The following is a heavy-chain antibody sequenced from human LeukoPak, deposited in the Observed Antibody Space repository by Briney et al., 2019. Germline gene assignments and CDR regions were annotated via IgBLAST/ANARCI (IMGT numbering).Heavy chain of an antibody. J-gene: IGHJ4*02. CDR1: GASIRSGDYY. V-gene: IGHV4-30-4*01. CDR3: ARRGYDSSGYYYAY. Sequence: SQTLSLTCTVSGASIRSGDYYWSWIRQPPGKGLEWIGYIYDSGSTYYNPSLKSRITISVDTSENRFSLKLSSVTAADTAVYYCARRGYDSSGYYYAYWGQGTLVTVSS. D-gene: IGHD3-22*01. CDR2: IYDSGST.